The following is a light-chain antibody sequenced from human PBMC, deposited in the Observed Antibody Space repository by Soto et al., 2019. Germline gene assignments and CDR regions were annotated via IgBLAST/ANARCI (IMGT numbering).Light chain of an antibody. V-gene: IGKV1-5*01. CDR3: HSDNSQSPST. J-gene: IGKJ2*01. CDR1: QSIDVW. CDR2: GAS. Sequence: DINMTQSPSTLSASVGDRVTITCRASQSIDVWLAWYQQKLGKAPRLLIYGASSLQSGVPSRFSDRGSGTECTLSISILQSEDVATYFCHSDNSQSPSTFGEGTKMEIK.